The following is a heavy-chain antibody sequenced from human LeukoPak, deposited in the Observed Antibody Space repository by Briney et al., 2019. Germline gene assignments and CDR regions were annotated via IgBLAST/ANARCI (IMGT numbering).Heavy chain of an antibody. CDR2: ISSSGSTI. J-gene: IGHJ4*02. Sequence: GGSLRLSCAASGFTFSDYYMSWIRQAPGKGLEWVSYISSSGSTIYYADSVKGRFTISRDNAKNTLYLQMNSLRAEDTAVYYCAKEGANSWIDYWGQGTLVTVSS. CDR1: GFTFSDYY. CDR3: AKEGANSWIDY. D-gene: IGHD6-13*01. V-gene: IGHV3-11*04.